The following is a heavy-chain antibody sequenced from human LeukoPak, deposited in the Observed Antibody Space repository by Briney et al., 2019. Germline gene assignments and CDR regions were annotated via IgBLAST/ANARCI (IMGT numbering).Heavy chain of an antibody. Sequence: SETLSLTCAVYGGSFSGYYWSWIRQPPGKGLEWIGEINHSGSTNCNPSLKSRVTISVDTSKNQFSLKLSSVTAADTAVYYCASSANYYDRIDYWGQGTLVTVSS. V-gene: IGHV4-34*01. CDR2: INHSGST. J-gene: IGHJ4*02. CDR1: GGSFSGYY. D-gene: IGHD3-22*01. CDR3: ASSANYYDRIDY.